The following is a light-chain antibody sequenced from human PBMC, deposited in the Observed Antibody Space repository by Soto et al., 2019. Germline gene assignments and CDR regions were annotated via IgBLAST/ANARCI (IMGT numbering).Light chain of an antibody. Sequence: QSALTQPPSVSGAPGQRVTISCTGSSSNIGAGYDVHWYQQLPGTAPKLLIYGNSNRPSGVPDRFSGSKSGTSASLAITGLQVEDEADYYCPSYDSSLSGYVFGTGTKLTVL. CDR1: SSNIGAGYD. CDR2: GNS. CDR3: PSYDSSLSGYV. V-gene: IGLV1-40*01. J-gene: IGLJ1*01.